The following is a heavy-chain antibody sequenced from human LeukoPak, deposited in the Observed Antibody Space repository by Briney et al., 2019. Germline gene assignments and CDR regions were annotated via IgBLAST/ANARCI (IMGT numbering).Heavy chain of an antibody. D-gene: IGHD6-13*01. CDR1: GFTFNSYG. Sequence: GGSLRLSCAASGFTFNSYGMHWVRQGPAKGLEWVAFIRYDGIHRYYADSVGDRFTISRDNSKNRLYLQMNSLRAEDTAVYYCAKDGPNSSWGYFDYWGQGTLVTVSS. J-gene: IGHJ4*02. CDR2: IRYDGIHR. CDR3: AKDGPNSSWGYFDY. V-gene: IGHV3-30*02.